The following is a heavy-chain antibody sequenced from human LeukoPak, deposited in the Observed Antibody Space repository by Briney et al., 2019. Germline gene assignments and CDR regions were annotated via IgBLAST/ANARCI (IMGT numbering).Heavy chain of an antibody. Sequence: SETLSLTCTVSGYSISSGYYWGWIRQPPGKGLEWIGSMYHTGSTYYNPSLKSRVTISVDTSKNQFSLKLSSVTAADTAVYYCARVPGPNWFDPWGQGTLVTVSS. CDR1: GYSISSGYY. CDR3: ARVPGPNWFDP. J-gene: IGHJ5*02. V-gene: IGHV4-38-2*02. CDR2: MYHTGST.